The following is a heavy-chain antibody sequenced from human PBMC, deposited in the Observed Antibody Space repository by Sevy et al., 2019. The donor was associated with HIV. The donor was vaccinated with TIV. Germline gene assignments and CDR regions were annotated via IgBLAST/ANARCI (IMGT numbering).Heavy chain of an antibody. D-gene: IGHD2-21*02. J-gene: IGHJ2*01. CDR2: ISGSGGST. CDR1: GFTFSSYA. CDR3: RIARNALVTAAVSWYFDL. Sequence: GGYLRLSCAASGFTFSSYAMSWVRQAPGKGLEWLSAISGSGGSTYYADSVKGRFTISRDNSKNRLYLQMISLRAEDTAVYYCRIARNALVTAAVSWYFDLWGRGTLVTVSS. V-gene: IGHV3-23*01.